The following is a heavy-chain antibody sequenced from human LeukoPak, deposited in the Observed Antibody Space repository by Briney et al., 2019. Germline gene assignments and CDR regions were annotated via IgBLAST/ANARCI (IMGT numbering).Heavy chain of an antibody. V-gene: IGHV3-23*01. CDR2: IGGTGVST. J-gene: IGHJ5*02. CDR3: AKLPREYCSSTSCPNWFDT. D-gene: IGHD2-2*01. CDR1: GFTFSSYS. Sequence: GGSLRLSCAASGFTFSSYSMTWVRQAPGKGLEWVSSIGGTGVSTYYADSVKGRFTTSRDNSKNTLYLQMNSLRAEDTAVYYCAKLPREYCSSTSCPNWFDTWGQGTLVTVSS.